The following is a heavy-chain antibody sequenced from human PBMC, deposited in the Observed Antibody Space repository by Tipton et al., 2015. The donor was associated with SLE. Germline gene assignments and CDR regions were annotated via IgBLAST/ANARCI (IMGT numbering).Heavy chain of an antibody. CDR3: ACIPAAAGRVSPRYYSTLDV. CDR1: GGSISSFGYY. D-gene: IGHD6-13*01. Sequence: TLSLTCTVSGGSISSFGYYWGWIRQPPGKGLEWIGSVYYTGSTYYNPSLKSRVTMSVDTSKNQFSLKLRSVTAADTAIYYCACIPAAAGRVSPRYYSTLDVWGQGTTVTVSS. J-gene: IGHJ6*02. V-gene: IGHV4-39*01. CDR2: VYYTGST.